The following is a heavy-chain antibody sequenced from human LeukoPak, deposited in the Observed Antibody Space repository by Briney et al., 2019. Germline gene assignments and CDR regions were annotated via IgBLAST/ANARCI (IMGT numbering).Heavy chain of an antibody. Sequence: GGSLRLSCAASGFTFSSFGMNWVRQAPGKGLEWVSTITSGGTTYYADSVKGRFTISRDNSKNTLYLQMNSLRAEDTAIYYCAKDRLSYSDYDAFDIWGQGTMVTVSS. CDR3: AKDRLSYSDYDAFDI. V-gene: IGHV3-23*01. CDR2: ITSGGTT. D-gene: IGHD4-11*01. J-gene: IGHJ3*02. CDR1: GFTFSSFG.